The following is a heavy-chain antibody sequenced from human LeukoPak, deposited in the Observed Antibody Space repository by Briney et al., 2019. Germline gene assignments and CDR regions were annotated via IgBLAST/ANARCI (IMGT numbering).Heavy chain of an antibody. D-gene: IGHD1-14*01. CDR3: ARGAEWTRAIYYFDY. CDR1: GYSISSGYY. CDR2: INHSGST. V-gene: IGHV4-34*01. Sequence: KTSETLSLTCAVSGYSISSGYYWSWIRQPPGKGLEWIGEINHSGSTNYNPSLKSRVTISVDTSKNQFSLKLSSVTAADTAVYYCARGAEWTRAIYYFDYWGQGTLVTVSS. J-gene: IGHJ4*02.